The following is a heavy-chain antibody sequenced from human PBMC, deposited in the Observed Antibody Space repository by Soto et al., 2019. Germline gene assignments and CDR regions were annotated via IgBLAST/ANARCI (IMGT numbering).Heavy chain of an antibody. V-gene: IGHV4-59*01. CDR1: GGSISGSY. CDR3: ARSVAVPGAHIDY. Sequence: SETLSLTCSVAGGSISGSYWSWIRQSPGKGLEWLGYVYYTGSTNYSPSRRSRVSISVDTSKNEFSLRLSSVTAADTAVYFCARSVAVPGAHIDYWGQGTQVTVSS. J-gene: IGHJ4*02. D-gene: IGHD6-19*01. CDR2: VYYTGST.